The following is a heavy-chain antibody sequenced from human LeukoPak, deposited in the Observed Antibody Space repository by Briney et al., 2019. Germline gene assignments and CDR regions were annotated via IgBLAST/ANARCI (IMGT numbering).Heavy chain of an antibody. CDR3: ARVAEGLVPSLDY. CDR1: GGSFSGHF. D-gene: IGHD3-10*01. V-gene: IGHV4-34*01. CDR2: INHSGNT. Sequence: SETLSLTCAVFGGSFSGHFWSWIRQPPGKGLEWIGEINHSGNTNYNSSLKSRVTISVDTSKSQFSLKLSSLTAADTAVYYCARVAEGLVPSLDYWCQGTLVTVSS. J-gene: IGHJ4*02.